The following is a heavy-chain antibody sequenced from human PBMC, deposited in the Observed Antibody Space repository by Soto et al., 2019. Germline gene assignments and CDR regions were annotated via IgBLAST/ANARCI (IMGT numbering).Heavy chain of an antibody. J-gene: IGHJ5*02. D-gene: IGHD2-21*01. V-gene: IGHV5-51*01. Sequence: EVQLVQSGAEVKWPGESLKISCKASGYSFSSYWIAWVRQMPGKGLEWMGMIYPGDFDIRYSPSFQGQVTISADTSVTTAYLQWSNLKASDTAMYFCARKGKNSDNQYWFDPWGQGTLVTVSS. CDR1: GYSFSSYW. CDR3: ARKGKNSDNQYWFDP. CDR2: IYPGDFDI.